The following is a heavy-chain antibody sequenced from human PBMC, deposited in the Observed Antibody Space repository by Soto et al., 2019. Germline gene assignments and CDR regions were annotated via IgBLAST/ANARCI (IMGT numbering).Heavy chain of an antibody. D-gene: IGHD1-26*01. CDR3: AKLPYSGSYFVGLYYFDY. J-gene: IGHJ4*02. CDR1: GFTFSSYA. Sequence: LRLSCAASGFTFSSYAMSWVRQAPGKGLEWVSAISGSGGSTYYADSVKGRFTISRDNSKNTLYLQMNSLRAEDTAVYYCAKLPYSGSYFVGLYYFDYWGQGTLVTVSS. CDR2: ISGSGGST. V-gene: IGHV3-23*01.